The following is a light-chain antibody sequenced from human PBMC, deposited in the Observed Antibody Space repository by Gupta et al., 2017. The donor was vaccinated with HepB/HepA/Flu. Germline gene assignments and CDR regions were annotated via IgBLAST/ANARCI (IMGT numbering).Light chain of an antibody. CDR3: GTWESSLSAGV. J-gene: IGLJ3*02. CDR1: SSNIGNNY. CDR2: ENN. V-gene: IGLV1-51*02. Sequence: QSGLTQPPSLSAAPALRVTIPCPGSSSNIGNNYVALYQQFPGTAPRLLIYENNNRPSGIPDRFSGSKSGTSATLGITGLQTGDEADYYCGTWESSLSAGVFGGGTKLTVL.